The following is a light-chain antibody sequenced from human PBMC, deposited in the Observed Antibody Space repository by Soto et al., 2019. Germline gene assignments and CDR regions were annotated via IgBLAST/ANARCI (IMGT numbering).Light chain of an antibody. J-gene: IGLJ2*01. V-gene: IGLV2-14*01. CDR1: SSDVGAYTY. Sequence: QSALTQPASVSGSPGQSITISCTGTSSDVGAYTYVSWYQQHPGKAPKLMIFEVSDRPAGVSNRFSGSKSGNTATLTISGRQAEDEADYYCSSYTTSNTLVFGGGTKVTVL. CDR2: EVS. CDR3: SSYTTSNTLV.